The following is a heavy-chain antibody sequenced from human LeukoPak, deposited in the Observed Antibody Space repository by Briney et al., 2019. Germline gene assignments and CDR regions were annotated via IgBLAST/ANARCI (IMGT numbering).Heavy chain of an antibody. CDR1: GGSISSGSYS. CDR2: IYHSGST. D-gene: IGHD3-16*01. Sequence: SETLSLTCAVSGGSISSGSYSWSWIRQPPGKGLEWIGYIYHSGSTYYNPSLKSRVTISVDRSKNQFSLKLSSVTAADTAVCYCASSGGGGYYYYGMDVWGQGTTVTVSS. V-gene: IGHV4-30-2*01. J-gene: IGHJ6*02. CDR3: ASSGGGGYYYYGMDV.